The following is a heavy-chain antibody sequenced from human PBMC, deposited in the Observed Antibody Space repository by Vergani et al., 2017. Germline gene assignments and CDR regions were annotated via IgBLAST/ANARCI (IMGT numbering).Heavy chain of an antibody. Sequence: QLQLPESGSGLVKPSQTLSLTCAVSGGSISSGGYSWSWIRQPPGKGLEWIGYIYYSGSTYYNPSLKSRVTISVDTSKNQFSLKLSSVTAADTAVYYCARSKADDYVWGSYRYYGSGFDYWGQGTLVTVSS. CDR2: IYYSGST. V-gene: IGHV4-30-2*05. J-gene: IGHJ4*02. D-gene: IGHD3-16*02. CDR3: ARSKADDYVWGSYRYYGSGFDY. CDR1: GGSISSGGYS.